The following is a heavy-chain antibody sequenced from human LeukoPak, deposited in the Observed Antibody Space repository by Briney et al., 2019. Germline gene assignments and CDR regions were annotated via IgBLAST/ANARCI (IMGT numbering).Heavy chain of an antibody. D-gene: IGHD3-3*01. CDR3: ARVSTQAPKDITIFGVVTYTHLDYGMDV. CDR1: GGTFSSYA. CDR2: IIPIFGIA. Sequence: SVKVSCKASGGTFSSYAISWVRQAPGQGLEWMGRIIPIFGIANHAQKFQGRVTITADKSTSTAYMELSSLRSEDTAVYYCARVSTQAPKDITIFGVVTYTHLDYGMDVWGQGTTVTVSS. V-gene: IGHV1-69*04. J-gene: IGHJ6*02.